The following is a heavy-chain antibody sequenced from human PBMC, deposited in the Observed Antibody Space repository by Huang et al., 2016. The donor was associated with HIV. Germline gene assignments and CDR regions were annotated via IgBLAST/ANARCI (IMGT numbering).Heavy chain of an antibody. CDR3: ARDRDFYDSSGYWGFNYFDY. V-gene: IGHV1-46*01. J-gene: IGHJ4*02. D-gene: IGHD3-22*01. CDR2: SNPRDGST. CDR1: GYAFTSYY. Sequence: QVQLVQSGAEVKKPGASVKVSCKASGYAFTSYYMHWVRQDPGQGLEWMGRSNPRDGSTSYAQKFQGRVTTTRDTSTNTVFMELSSLRSEDTAVYYCARDRDFYDSSGYWGFNYFDYWGQGTLVTVSS.